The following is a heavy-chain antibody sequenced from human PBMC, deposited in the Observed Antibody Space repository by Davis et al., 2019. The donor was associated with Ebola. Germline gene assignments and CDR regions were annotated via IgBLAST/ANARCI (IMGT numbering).Heavy chain of an antibody. CDR3: ARGDGYNSPLIDY. D-gene: IGHD5-24*01. CDR2: ISSSSSYI. V-gene: IGHV3-21*01. CDR1: GFTFSSYG. Sequence: GEPLKISCAASGFTFSSYGMHWVRQAPGKGLEWVSSISSSSSYIYYADSVKGRFTISRDNAKNSLYLQMNSLRAEDTAVYYCARGDGYNSPLIDYWGQGTLVTVSS. J-gene: IGHJ4*02.